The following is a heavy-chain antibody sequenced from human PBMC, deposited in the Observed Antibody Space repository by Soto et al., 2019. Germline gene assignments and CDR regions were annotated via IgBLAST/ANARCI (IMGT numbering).Heavy chain of an antibody. J-gene: IGHJ4*02. V-gene: IGHV3-23*01. D-gene: IGHD6-13*01. Sequence: EVHLLESGGGLVHPGESLRLSCGASGFTFSSCVMTWVRQAPGKGLEWVSCITDSGTGTYYADSVKGRFTISRDNSKNTMYLQMNNLRVEDTGVYYCEKGLINGRWYAEDWGQGTLVTVSS. CDR2: ITDSGTGT. CDR1: GFTFSSCV. CDR3: EKGLINGRWYAED.